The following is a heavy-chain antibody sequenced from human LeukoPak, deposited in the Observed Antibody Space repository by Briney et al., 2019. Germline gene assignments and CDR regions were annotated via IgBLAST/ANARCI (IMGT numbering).Heavy chain of an antibody. CDR1: GFTFSSYE. V-gene: IGHV3-48*03. CDR2: INSSGSTI. CDR3: AREFSGCSGGSCSNPFDY. Sequence: GGSLRLSCAASGFTFSSYEMNWVRQAPGKGLEWVSYINSSGSTIYYADSVKGRFIISRDNAKNSLYLQMNSLRAEDTAVYYCAREFSGCSGGSCSNPFDYWGRGTLVTVSS. J-gene: IGHJ4*02. D-gene: IGHD2-15*01.